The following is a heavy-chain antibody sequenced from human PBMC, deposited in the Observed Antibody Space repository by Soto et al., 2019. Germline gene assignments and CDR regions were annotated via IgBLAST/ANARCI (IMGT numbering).Heavy chain of an antibody. D-gene: IGHD2-2*01. CDR1: GGTFSSYA. V-gene: IGHV1-69*13. CDR2: IIPIFGTA. J-gene: IGHJ6*02. CDR3: ASPGNCISTSCYANYYYYGMDV. Sequence: SVKVSCTASGGTFSSYAISWVRQAPGQGLEWMGGIIPIFGTANYAQKFQGRVTITADESTSTAYMELSSLRSEDTAVYYCASPGNCISTSCYANYYYYGMDVWGQGTTVTVSS.